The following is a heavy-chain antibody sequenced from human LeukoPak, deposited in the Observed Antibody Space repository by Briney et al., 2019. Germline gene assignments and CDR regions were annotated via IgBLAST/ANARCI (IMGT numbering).Heavy chain of an antibody. D-gene: IGHD2-21*02. J-gene: IGHJ4*02. CDR3: AKAWALTYLGGVDS. Sequence: GGSLRLSCAAAAFTFSSYAMAWVRQAPGKGLEWVSTLSGTGGNTYYADSVRGRFTISRDNSKNTLYLQMNSLRAEDTAVYYCAKAWALTYLGGVDSWGQGTLVTVSS. CDR2: LSGTGGNT. CDR1: AFTFSSYA. V-gene: IGHV3-23*01.